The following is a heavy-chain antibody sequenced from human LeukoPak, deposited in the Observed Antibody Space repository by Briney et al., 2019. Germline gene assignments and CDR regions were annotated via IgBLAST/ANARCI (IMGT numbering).Heavy chain of an antibody. D-gene: IGHD4-17*01. Sequence: ASVKVSCKASGYTFTGYYMHWVRQAPGQGLEWMGWINPNSGGTNYAQKFQGRVTMTRDTSISTAYMELSRLRSDDTAVYYCARDMTTVTHTGYFDPWGQGTLVTVSS. CDR1: GYTFTGYY. V-gene: IGHV1-2*02. CDR3: ARDMTTVTHTGYFDP. J-gene: IGHJ5*02. CDR2: INPNSGGT.